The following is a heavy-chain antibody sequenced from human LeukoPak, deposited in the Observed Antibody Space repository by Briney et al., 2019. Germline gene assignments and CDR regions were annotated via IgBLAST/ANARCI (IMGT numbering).Heavy chain of an antibody. CDR3: ARGDGSGWLDY. D-gene: IGHD6-19*01. V-gene: IGHV4-31*03. CDR2: IYYSGST. Sequence: PSETLSLTCTVSGGSISSGGYYWSWIRQHPGKGLEWIGYIYYSGSTYYNPSLKSRVTISVDTSKNQFSLKLSSMTAADTAVYYCARGDGSGWLDYWGQGTLVTVSS. CDR1: GGSISSGGYY. J-gene: IGHJ4*02.